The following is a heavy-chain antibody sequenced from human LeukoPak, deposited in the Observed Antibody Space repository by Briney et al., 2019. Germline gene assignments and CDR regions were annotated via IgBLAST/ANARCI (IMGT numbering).Heavy chain of an antibody. CDR2: INPNSGGT. CDR1: GYTFTGYY. V-gene: IGHV1-2*06. D-gene: IGHD3-16*02. CDR3: ARDSDTYDYVWGSYRFDY. Sequence: ASVKVSCKASGYTFTGYYMHWVRQAPGQGLEWMGRINPNSGGTNYAQKFQGRVTMARDTSISTAYMELSRLRSDDTAVYYWARDSDTYDYVWGSYRFDYWGQGTLVTVSS. J-gene: IGHJ4*02.